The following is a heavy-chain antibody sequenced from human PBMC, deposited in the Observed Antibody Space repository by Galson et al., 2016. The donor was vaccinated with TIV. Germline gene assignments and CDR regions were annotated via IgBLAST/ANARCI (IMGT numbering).Heavy chain of an antibody. V-gene: IGHV4-39*01. Sequence: SETLSLTCTVSGASIMSSYYYWGWIRQPPGKGLEWIGRIYYSGSTYYKPSLKSRAAISVDTSKNQFSLKLTSVTAAHTAVYYCAGLALPDTSGCWGQGTLVTVSS. CDR1: GASIMSSYYY. J-gene: IGHJ4*02. D-gene: IGHD2-21*02. CDR2: IYYSGST. CDR3: AGLALPDTSGC.